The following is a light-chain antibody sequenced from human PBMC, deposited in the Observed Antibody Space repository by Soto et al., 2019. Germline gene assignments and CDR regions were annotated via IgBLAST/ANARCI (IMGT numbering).Light chain of an antibody. J-gene: IGKJ4*01. CDR3: HQRYIWPPLT. CDR1: QSVENY. V-gene: IGKV3-11*01. Sequence: EIVLTQSPATLSLSPGERATLSCRASQSVENYLAWFQQKRGQAPRLLIYDTSNRAAGIPDRFSGSGSGTDFTLTIISLAPEDFAVYYCHQRYIWPPLTFGGGTKVEIK. CDR2: DTS.